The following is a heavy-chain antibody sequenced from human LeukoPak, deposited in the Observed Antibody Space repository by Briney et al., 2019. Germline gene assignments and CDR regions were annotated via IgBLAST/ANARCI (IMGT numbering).Heavy chain of an antibody. J-gene: IGHJ6*03. V-gene: IGHV3-30*04. D-gene: IGHD5-18*01. CDR1: RFTFSSYA. Sequence: GRSLRPSCATSRFTFSSYAMHWVRQAPGKGLEWVTLISYDGSNKYYADSVKGRFTISRDNSKNTLYLQMNSLRAEDTAVYYCARAGVYSYSYYMDVWGRGTTVTVSS. CDR3: ARAGVYSYSYYMDV. CDR2: ISYDGSNK.